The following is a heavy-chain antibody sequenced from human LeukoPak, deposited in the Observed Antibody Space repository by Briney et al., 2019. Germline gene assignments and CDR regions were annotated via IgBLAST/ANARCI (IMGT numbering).Heavy chain of an antibody. Sequence: GGSLRLSCAASGFTFSSYSMNWVRQAPGKGLEWVSSISSSSSYIYYADSVKGRFTISRDNAKNSLYLQMNSLRAEDTAVDYCAKDKIVGPTTLDFWGQGILVTVSS. D-gene: IGHD1-26*01. CDR3: AKDKIVGPTTLDF. J-gene: IGHJ4*02. V-gene: IGHV3-21*01. CDR2: ISSSSSYI. CDR1: GFTFSSYS.